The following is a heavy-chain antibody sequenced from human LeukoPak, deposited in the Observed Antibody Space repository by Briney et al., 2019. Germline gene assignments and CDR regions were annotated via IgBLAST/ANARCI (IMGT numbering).Heavy chain of an antibody. CDR1: GYTFTNYY. D-gene: IGHD6-19*01. CDR3: ARDSIAVAVLFDY. V-gene: IGHV1-46*01. J-gene: IGHJ4*02. Sequence: ASVKVSCKASGYTFTNYYMHWVRQAPGQGLEWMGIINPSGGSTTYAQKFQGRVTMTRDTSTSTVYMELSSLRSEDTAVYYCARDSIAVAVLFDYWGQGTLVTVSS. CDR2: INPSGGST.